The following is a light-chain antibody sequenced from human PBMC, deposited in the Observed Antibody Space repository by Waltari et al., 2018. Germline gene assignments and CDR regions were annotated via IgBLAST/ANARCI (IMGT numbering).Light chain of an antibody. Sequence: QSALTQPASVSGSPGQSITISCTGTSSDVGSYDLVSWYQHHPGKAPKLMIYEGSKRPAGVSNRFSGSKSGDTASRTISGLQAEDETDYYCCSYAGSGTWVFGGGTKLTVL. CDR1: SSDVGSYDL. CDR3: CSYAGSGTWV. J-gene: IGLJ3*02. V-gene: IGLV2-23*01. CDR2: EGS.